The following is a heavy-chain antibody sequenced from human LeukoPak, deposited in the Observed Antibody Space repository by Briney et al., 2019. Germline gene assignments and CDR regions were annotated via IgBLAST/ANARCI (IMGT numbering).Heavy chain of an antibody. J-gene: IGHJ4*02. V-gene: IGHV3-23*01. CDR1: GFTFSNHV. Sequence: GGSLRLSCAASGFTFSNHVMGWVRQAPGKGLEWVSGIGTGGRSTYYADSVRGLFTISRDDSKNTLYLQMNSLRIEDTAVYYCAKERGNQIVWVDYWGPGTLVTVAS. CDR3: AKERGNQIVWVDY. CDR2: IGTGGRST. D-gene: IGHD2-15*01.